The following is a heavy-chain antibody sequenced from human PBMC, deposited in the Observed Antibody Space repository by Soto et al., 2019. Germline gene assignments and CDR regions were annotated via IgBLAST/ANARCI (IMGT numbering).Heavy chain of an antibody. CDR1: GYSFTSYW. J-gene: IGHJ6*02. CDR3: ARTSMQSRGYSYGHGGMDV. D-gene: IGHD5-18*01. Sequence: EVQLVQSGAEVKKPGESLRISCKGSGYSFTSYWISWVRQMPGKGLEWMGRIDPSDSYTNYSPSFQGHVTISADKSISTAYLQWSSLKALDTAMYYCARTSMQSRGYSYGHGGMDVWGQGTTVTVSS. CDR2: IDPSDSYT. V-gene: IGHV5-10-1*01.